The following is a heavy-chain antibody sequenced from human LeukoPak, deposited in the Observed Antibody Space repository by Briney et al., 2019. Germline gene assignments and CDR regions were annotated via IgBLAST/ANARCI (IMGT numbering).Heavy chain of an antibody. Sequence: GGSLRLSCAASGFTFSSYAMTWVRQAPGRGLEWFSTISGNGGDTYYADSVKGRFTISRDNSKNTLYLQMNSLRAEDTAVYYCAKDPDSSRKLGTFDIWGQGTMVTVSS. V-gene: IGHV3-23*01. CDR2: ISGNGGDT. CDR3: AKDPDSSRKLGTFDI. CDR1: GFTFSSYA. J-gene: IGHJ3*02. D-gene: IGHD6-13*01.